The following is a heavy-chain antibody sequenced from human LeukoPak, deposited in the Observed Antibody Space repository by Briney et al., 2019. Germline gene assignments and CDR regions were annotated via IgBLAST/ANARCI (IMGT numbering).Heavy chain of an antibody. V-gene: IGHV3-15*01. J-gene: IGHJ4*02. D-gene: IGHD2-15*01. CDR1: GFTFSNAW. Sequence: GGSLRLSCAASGFTFSNAWMSWVRQAPGKGLEWVGRIKSKTDFGTRDFAAPVKGRFTISRDDSKNTLYLQMSSLKTEDTAVYYCSAGVGFSDFDYWGQGTLVTVSS. CDR3: SAGVGFSDFDY. CDR2: IKSKTDFGTR.